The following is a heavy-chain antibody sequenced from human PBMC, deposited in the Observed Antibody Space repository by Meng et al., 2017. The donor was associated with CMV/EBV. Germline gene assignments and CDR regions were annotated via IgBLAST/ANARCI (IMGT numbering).Heavy chain of an antibody. Sequence: SETLSLTCTVSGGSISSSSYYWGWFRQPPGKGLEWFGSIYYSGRTYYNPSLKSRVNISVDTSKNQFSLKLSSVTAADTAVYYCARHTRYCSSTSCLNWYFDLWGRGTLVTVSS. CDR3: ARHTRYCSSTSCLNWYFDL. J-gene: IGHJ2*01. CDR1: GGSISSSSYY. CDR2: IYYSGRT. V-gene: IGHV4-39*01. D-gene: IGHD2-2*01.